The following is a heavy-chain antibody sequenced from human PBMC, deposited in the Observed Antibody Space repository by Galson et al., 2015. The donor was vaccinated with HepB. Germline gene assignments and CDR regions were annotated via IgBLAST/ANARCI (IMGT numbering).Heavy chain of an antibody. J-gene: IGHJ4*02. CDR1: GDSVSSNSAA. Sequence: CAISGDSVSSNSAAWNWIRQSPSRGLEWLGRTYYRSKWYNDYAVSVKSRITINPDTSKNQFSLQLNSVTPEDTAVYYCARELAVAGEPDYFDYWGQGTLVTVSS. CDR3: ARELAVAGEPDYFDY. D-gene: IGHD6-19*01. V-gene: IGHV6-1*01. CDR2: TYYRSKWYN.